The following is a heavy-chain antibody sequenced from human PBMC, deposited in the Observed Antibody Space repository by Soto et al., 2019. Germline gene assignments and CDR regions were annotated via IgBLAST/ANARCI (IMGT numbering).Heavy chain of an antibody. V-gene: IGHV3-30-3*01. J-gene: IGHJ3*02. D-gene: IGHD6-19*01. CDR2: ISYDGSNK. Sequence: GGSLRLSCAASGFTFSSYAMHWVRQAPGKGLEWVAVISYDGSNKYYADSVKGRFTISRDNAKNSLYLQMNSLRAEDTAVYYCARKGIAVAGIAFDIWGQGTMVTVSS. CDR3: ARKGIAVAGIAFDI. CDR1: GFTFSSYA.